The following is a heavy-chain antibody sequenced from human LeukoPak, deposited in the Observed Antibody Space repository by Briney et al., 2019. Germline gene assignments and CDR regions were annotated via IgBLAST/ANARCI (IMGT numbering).Heavy chain of an antibody. V-gene: IGHV3-30*02. CDR1: GFTFSSYG. Sequence: GGSLRLSCAASGFTFSSYGMHWVRQAPGKGLEWVVFIRYDGSNKYYADSVKGRFTISRDNSKNTLYLQMNSLRAEDTAVYYCAKDPSDYYGMDVWGQGTTVTVSS. CDR3: AKDPSDYYGMDV. J-gene: IGHJ6*02. CDR2: IRYDGSNK. D-gene: IGHD3-10*01.